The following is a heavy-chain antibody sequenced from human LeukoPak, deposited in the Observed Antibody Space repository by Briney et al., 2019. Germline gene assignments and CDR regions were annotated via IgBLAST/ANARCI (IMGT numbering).Heavy chain of an antibody. CDR3: ARLYCSGGSCYLDY. J-gene: IGHJ4*02. D-gene: IGHD2-15*01. V-gene: IGHV4-30-2*01. CDR2: IYHSGST. Sequence: SETLSLTCAVSGGTISSGGYSWSWIRQPPGKGLEWIGYIYHSGSTYYNPSLKSRVTISVDRSKNQFSLKLSSVTAADTAVYYCARLYCSGGSCYLDYWGQGTLVTVSS. CDR1: GGTISSGGYS.